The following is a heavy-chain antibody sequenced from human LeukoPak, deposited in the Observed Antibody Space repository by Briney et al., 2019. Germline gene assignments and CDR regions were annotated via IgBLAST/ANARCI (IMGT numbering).Heavy chain of an antibody. Sequence: GGSLRLSCAASGFTFSTYIMNWVRQAPGKGLEWVSSISRSGSTKYYADSVKGRFTISRDNAKNSLFLQMNSLRAEDTAVYYCARVLRYCSGGNCYSGGLGYMDVWGKGTTVTISS. CDR2: ISRSGSTK. D-gene: IGHD2-15*01. J-gene: IGHJ6*03. CDR1: GFTFSTYI. V-gene: IGHV3-48*04. CDR3: ARVLRYCSGGNCYSGGLGYMDV.